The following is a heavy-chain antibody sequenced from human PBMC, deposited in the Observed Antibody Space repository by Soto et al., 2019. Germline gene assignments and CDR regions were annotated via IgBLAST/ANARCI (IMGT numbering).Heavy chain of an antibody. J-gene: IGHJ6*02. CDR1: GYTFTSYD. D-gene: IGHD6-13*01. V-gene: IGHV1-8*01. CDR2: MNLNSGNT. CDR3: ARDSSSWYSRLERLYYYYGMDV. Sequence: ASVKVSCKASGYTFTSYDINWVRQATGQGLEWMGWMNLNSGNTGYAQKFQGRVTMTRNTSISTAYMELSSLRSEDTAVYYCARDSSSWYSRLERLYYYYGMDVWGQGTTVTVSS.